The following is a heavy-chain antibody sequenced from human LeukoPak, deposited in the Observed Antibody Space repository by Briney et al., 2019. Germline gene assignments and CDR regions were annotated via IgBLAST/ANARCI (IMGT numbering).Heavy chain of an antibody. J-gene: IGHJ3*02. CDR2: TYYRSKWYN. CDR3: ARVRPSNVLLWFGEPNDAFDI. Sequence: SQTLSLTCAISGDSVSSNSAAWNWIRQSPSRGLEWLGRTYYRSKWYNDYAVSVKSRITINPDKCKNQFSLEMKYGTPEDRAVYYCARVRPSNVLLWFGEPNDAFDIWGQGTMVTVSS. V-gene: IGHV6-1*01. D-gene: IGHD3-10*01. CDR1: GDSVSSNSAA.